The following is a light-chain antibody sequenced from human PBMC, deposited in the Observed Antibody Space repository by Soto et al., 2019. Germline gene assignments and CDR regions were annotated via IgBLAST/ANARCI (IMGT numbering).Light chain of an antibody. V-gene: IGKV1-12*01. CDR3: QQAGSFPPT. J-gene: IGKJ1*01. CDR1: QGISSW. Sequence: DIQMTQSPSSVSASVGDRVTITCRASQGISSWLAWYQQKPGKAPDLLLYTASSLQSGFPSRFSGSGSGTDFTLTIRRLQPEDSATYYCQQAGSFPPTFGQGTKVEIK. CDR2: TAS.